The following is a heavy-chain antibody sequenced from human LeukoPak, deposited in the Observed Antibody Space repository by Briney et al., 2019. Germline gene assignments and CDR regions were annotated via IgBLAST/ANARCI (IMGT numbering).Heavy chain of an antibody. CDR1: GGSISSYY. CDR3: ARGACGDYVLYWYFDL. J-gene: IGHJ2*01. Sequence: PSETLSLTCTVSGGSISSYYWSWIRQPPGKGLEWIGYIYYSGSTNYNPSLKSRVTISVDTSKNQLSLKLSSVTAADTAVYYCARGACGDYVLYWYFDLWGRGTLVTVSS. D-gene: IGHD4-17*01. CDR2: IYYSGST. V-gene: IGHV4-59*01.